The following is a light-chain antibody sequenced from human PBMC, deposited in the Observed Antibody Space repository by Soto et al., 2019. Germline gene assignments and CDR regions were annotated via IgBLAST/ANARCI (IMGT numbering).Light chain of an antibody. J-gene: IGKJ4*01. CDR1: QSVLYSSNNKNY. Sequence: DIVMTQSPDSLAVSLGERATINCKSSQSVLYSSNNKNYLAWYQQKPGQPPKLLIYWASTRESGVPERFSGSGSETDFTLTISSLQAEDVAIYYCQQYYNTPALTFGGGTKVEIK. CDR3: QQYYNTPALT. V-gene: IGKV4-1*01. CDR2: WAS.